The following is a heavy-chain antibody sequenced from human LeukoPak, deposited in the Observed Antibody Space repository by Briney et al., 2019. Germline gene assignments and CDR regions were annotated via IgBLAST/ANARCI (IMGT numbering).Heavy chain of an antibody. J-gene: IGHJ4*02. D-gene: IGHD1-26*01. Sequence: PGGSLRLSCAASGFTFSSYWMSWVREAPGRGPGWVANIKQDGSEIYYVDSVKGRFTISRDNAKNSLYLQMNSLRAEDTAVYYCARDKTAGATILDYWGQGTLVTVSS. V-gene: IGHV3-7*05. CDR3: ARDKTAGATILDY. CDR1: GFTFSSYW. CDR2: IKQDGSEI.